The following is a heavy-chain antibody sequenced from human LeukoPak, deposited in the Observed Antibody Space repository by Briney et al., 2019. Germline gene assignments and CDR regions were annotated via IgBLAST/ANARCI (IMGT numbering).Heavy chain of an antibody. CDR2: ISSSSSTI. CDR1: GFTFSSYS. J-gene: IGHJ4*02. Sequence: PGGSLRLSCAASGFTFSSYSMNWVRQAPGKGLEWVSYISSSSSTIYYADSVKGRFTISRDNAKNSLYLQMNSLRAEDTAVYYCARDYSNYTPDYWGQGTLVTVSS. CDR3: ARDYSNYTPDY. V-gene: IGHV3-48*01. D-gene: IGHD4-11*01.